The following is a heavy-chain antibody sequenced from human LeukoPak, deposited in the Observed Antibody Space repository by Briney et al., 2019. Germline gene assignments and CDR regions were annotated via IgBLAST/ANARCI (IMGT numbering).Heavy chain of an antibody. Sequence: SQTLSLTCTVSGGSISSGDYYWSWIRQPPGKGLEWIGEINHSGSTNYSPSLKSRVTISVDTSKNQFSLKLSSVTAADTAVYYCARGRYGVPAAIRYWGQGTLVTVSS. V-gene: IGHV4-30-4*08. J-gene: IGHJ4*02. CDR2: INHSGST. CDR3: ARGRYGVPAAIRY. D-gene: IGHD2-2*01. CDR1: GGSISSGDYY.